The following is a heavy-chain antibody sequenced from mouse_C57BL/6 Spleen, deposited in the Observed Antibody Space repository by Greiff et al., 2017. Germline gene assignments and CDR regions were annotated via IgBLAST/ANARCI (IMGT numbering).Heavy chain of an antibody. V-gene: IGHV14-4*01. Sequence: VQLQQSGAELVRPGASVKLSCTASGFNIKDDYMHWVKHRPEQGLEWIGWIDPENGDTEYASKFQGKATITADTSSNTAYLQLSSLTSEDTAVYYCTTPMVTTRSFDYWGQGTTLTVSS. J-gene: IGHJ2*01. CDR2: IDPENGDT. CDR1: GFNIKDDY. CDR3: TTPMVTTRSFDY. D-gene: IGHD2-2*01.